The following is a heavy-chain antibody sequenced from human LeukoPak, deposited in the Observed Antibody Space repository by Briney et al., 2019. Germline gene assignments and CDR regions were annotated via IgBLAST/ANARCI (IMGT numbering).Heavy chain of an antibody. J-gene: IGHJ4*02. CDR3: AKRGSYYEFDY. CDR2: VSGSGATT. D-gene: IGHD3-16*01. V-gene: IGHV3-23*01. CDR1: GFTLSNYA. Sequence: GGSLRLSCAVSGFTLSNYAMSRVRQAPGKGLEWVSAVSGSGATTYYADSVKGRFTISRDNSKNTLYLQMNSLRAEDTAVYYCAKRGSYYEFDYWGQGTLVTVSS.